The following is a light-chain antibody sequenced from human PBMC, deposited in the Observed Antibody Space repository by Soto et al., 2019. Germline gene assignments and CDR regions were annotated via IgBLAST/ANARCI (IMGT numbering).Light chain of an antibody. CDR1: QTVRNNY. CDR2: DAS. V-gene: IGKV3-11*01. Sequence: EIVLTQSPFTLSLSPGERATLSCRASQTVRNNYLAWYQQKPGQAPRLLIYDASSRATGIPARFSGSGSGTDFTLTISSLEPEDFAVYYCQQRSNWPMYTFGQGTKVDIK. CDR3: QQRSNWPMYT. J-gene: IGKJ2*01.